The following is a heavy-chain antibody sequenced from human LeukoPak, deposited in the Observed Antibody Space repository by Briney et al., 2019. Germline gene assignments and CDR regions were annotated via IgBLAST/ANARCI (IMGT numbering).Heavy chain of an antibody. Sequence: PGGSLRLSCAASGFTFSSYGMHWVRQAPGKGLEWVAFIRYDGSNKHYADSAKARFTIARENSKHTMYLQMNSLRAEATAVYYCAKASVGATDYYYYYMDVWGKGTTVTVSS. D-gene: IGHD1-26*01. CDR1: GFTFSSYG. CDR3: AKASVGATDYYYYYMDV. V-gene: IGHV3-30*02. J-gene: IGHJ6*03. CDR2: IRYDGSNK.